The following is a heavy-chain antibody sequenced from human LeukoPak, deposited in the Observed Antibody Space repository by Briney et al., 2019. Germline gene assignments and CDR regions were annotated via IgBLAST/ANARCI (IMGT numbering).Heavy chain of an antibody. Sequence: GGSLRLSCAASGFTFSSYSMNWVRQAPGEGLEWVSSISSSSSYIYYADSVKGRFTISRDNAKNSLYLQMNSLRAEDTAVYYCARDLGVRGLDAFDIWGQGTMVTVSS. D-gene: IGHD3-10*01. CDR2: ISSSSSYI. CDR3: ARDLGVRGLDAFDI. CDR1: GFTFSSYS. V-gene: IGHV3-21*01. J-gene: IGHJ3*02.